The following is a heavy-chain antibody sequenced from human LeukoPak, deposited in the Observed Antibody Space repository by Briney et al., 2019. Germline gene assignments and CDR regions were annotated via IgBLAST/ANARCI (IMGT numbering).Heavy chain of an antibody. Sequence: SETLSLTCAVYGGSFSGYYWSCIRQPPGKGLEWIGEINHSGSTNYNPSLKSRVTISVDTSKNQFPLKLSSVTAADTAVYYCARGWDTAMVFDYWGQGTLVTVSS. J-gene: IGHJ4*02. V-gene: IGHV4-34*01. CDR1: GGSFSGYY. D-gene: IGHD5-18*01. CDR2: INHSGST. CDR3: ARGWDTAMVFDY.